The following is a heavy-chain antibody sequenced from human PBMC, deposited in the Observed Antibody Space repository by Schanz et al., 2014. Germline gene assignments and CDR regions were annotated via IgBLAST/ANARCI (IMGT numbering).Heavy chain of an antibody. CDR3: ARPRFDYGEVDY. D-gene: IGHD4-17*01. Sequence: QVQLVESGGGVVQPGGSLRLSCAASGFIFSNYGIHWFRQPAGKGLEWVAVIWNNGVTKYYADSVRGRFTISRDRFQNTLYHRMSSLRAEDTAVYYCARPRFDYGEVDYWGQGTLVTVSS. V-gene: IGHV3-33*01. CDR1: GFIFSNYG. J-gene: IGHJ4*02. CDR2: IWNNGVTK.